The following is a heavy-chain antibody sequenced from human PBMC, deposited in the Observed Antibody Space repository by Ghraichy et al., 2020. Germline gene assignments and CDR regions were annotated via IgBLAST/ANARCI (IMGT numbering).Heavy chain of an antibody. V-gene: IGHV5-51*01. CDR2: IYPGDSDT. J-gene: IGHJ6*02. CDR3: ARHLEIPQPYYDFWSGTYGMDV. CDR1: GYSFTSYW. D-gene: IGHD3-3*01. Sequence: ESLNISCKGSGYSFTSYWIGWVRQMPGKGLEWMGIIYPGDSDTRYSPSFQGQVTISADKSISTAYLQWSSLKASDTAMYYCARHLEIPQPYYDFWSGTYGMDVWGQGTTVTVSS.